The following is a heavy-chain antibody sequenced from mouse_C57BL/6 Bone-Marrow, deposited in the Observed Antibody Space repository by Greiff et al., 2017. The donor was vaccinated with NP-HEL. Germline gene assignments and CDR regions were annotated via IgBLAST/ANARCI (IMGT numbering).Heavy chain of an antibody. D-gene: IGHD3-1*01. Sequence: QVQLQQSGPGLVAPSQSLSITCTVSGFSLTSYAISWVRQPPGKGLEWLGVIWTGGGTNYNSALQSRLSISKDNSKSQVFLKMNSLQPDDTARYYCARTQTMDYAMDYWGQGTSVTVPS. CDR1: GFSLTSYA. CDR3: ARTQTMDYAMDY. CDR2: IWTGGGT. V-gene: IGHV2-9-1*01. J-gene: IGHJ4*01.